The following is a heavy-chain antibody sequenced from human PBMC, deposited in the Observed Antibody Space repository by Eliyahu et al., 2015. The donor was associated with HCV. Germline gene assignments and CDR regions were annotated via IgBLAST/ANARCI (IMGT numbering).Heavy chain of an antibody. CDR3: AVVPAAVGSFYNWFDP. J-gene: IGHJ5*02. CDR2: ITHSGST. D-gene: IGHD2-2*01. Sequence: GLLKPSETLSLSCTVHGGPFSAYSWSWIRQPPGEGLEWVGEITHSGSTNFNPSLKGRVTISMDRSKNQFSLMLKSVSAADTAVYFCAVVPAAVGSFYNWFDPWGQGTLVIVSS. V-gene: IGHV4-34*01. CDR1: GGPFSAYS.